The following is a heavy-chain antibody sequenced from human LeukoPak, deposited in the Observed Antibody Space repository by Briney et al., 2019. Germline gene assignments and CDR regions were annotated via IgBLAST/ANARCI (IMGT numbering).Heavy chain of an antibody. V-gene: IGHV3-30*04. Sequence: GRSLRLSCAASGFTFSNYAMHWVRQAPGKGLEWVAVIPYHGSNKNYADSVKGRFTISRDNSKNTLYLQMNSLRAEDTAVYYCARESGSYSRWFDPWGQGTLVTVSS. CDR2: IPYHGSNK. CDR3: ARESGSYSRWFDP. D-gene: IGHD1-26*01. J-gene: IGHJ5*02. CDR1: GFTFSNYA.